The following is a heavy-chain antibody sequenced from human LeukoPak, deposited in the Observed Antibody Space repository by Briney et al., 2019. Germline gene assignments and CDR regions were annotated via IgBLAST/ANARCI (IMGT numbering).Heavy chain of an antibody. CDR2: ISPNSGDT. D-gene: IGHD1-1*01. CDR3: ARGRPHMEPIDY. CDR1: GYTFTGYY. Sequence: ASVKVSCKTSGYTFTGYYMHWVRQAPGQGLEWMGWISPNSGDTNYAQKFQGRVTMTRDTSISTAYMELSRLRSDDTAVYYCARGRPHMEPIDYWGLGTLVTVPS. V-gene: IGHV1-2*02. J-gene: IGHJ4*02.